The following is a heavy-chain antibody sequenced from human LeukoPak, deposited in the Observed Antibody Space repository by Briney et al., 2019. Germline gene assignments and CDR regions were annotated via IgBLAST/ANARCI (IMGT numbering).Heavy chain of an antibody. D-gene: IGHD3-3*01. CDR3: ARGSPYYDFWSGYYRHDAFDI. V-gene: IGHV1-8*02. CDR2: MNPNSGNT. J-gene: IGHJ3*02. CDR1: GYTFTSYG. Sequence: ASVKVSCKASGYTFTSYGISWVRQATGQGPEWMGWMNPNSGNTGYAQKFQGRVTMTRNTSISTAYMELSSLRSEDTAVYYCARGSPYYDFWSGYYRHDAFDIWGQGTMVTVSS.